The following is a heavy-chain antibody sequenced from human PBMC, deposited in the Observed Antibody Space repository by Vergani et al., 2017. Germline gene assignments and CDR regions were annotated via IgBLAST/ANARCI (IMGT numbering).Heavy chain of an antibody. CDR2: ISGSGGST. CDR3: AKDSRITMVRGVIFDANWFDP. D-gene: IGHD3-10*01. CDR1: GFTFSSYA. Sequence: EVQLLESGGGLVQPGGPLRLSCAASGFTFSSYAMSWVRQAPGKGLEWVSAISGSGGSTYYADSVKGRFTISRDNSKNTLYLQMNSLRAEDTAVYYCAKDSRITMVRGVIFDANWFDPWGQGTLVTVSS. J-gene: IGHJ5*02. V-gene: IGHV3-23*01.